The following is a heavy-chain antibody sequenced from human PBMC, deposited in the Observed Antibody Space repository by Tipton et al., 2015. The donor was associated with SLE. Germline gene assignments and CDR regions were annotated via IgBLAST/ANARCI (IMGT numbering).Heavy chain of an antibody. CDR3: AMRRGTADAFSYFDY. CDR2: ISGGRT. D-gene: IGHD1/OR15-1a*01. V-gene: IGHV3-23*01. Sequence: GSLRLSCAASGFNFNIHAMTWVRQAPGKELKWVSGISGGRTYYADSVKGRFSISRDNSKNTLYLQMNSLRAEDTAVYYCAMRRGTADAFSYFDYWGQGILVTVSS. CDR1: GFNFNIHA. J-gene: IGHJ4*02.